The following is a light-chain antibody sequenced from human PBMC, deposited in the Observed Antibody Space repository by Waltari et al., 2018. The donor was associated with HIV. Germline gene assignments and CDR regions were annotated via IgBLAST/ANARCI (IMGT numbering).Light chain of an antibody. Sequence: QSALTQPPSASGSPGQSLTISCTGTIGDVGGYDYVSWSQQHPGKAPKLFIYEVSQRPSGVPDRFSGSKSGTTASLTVSGLQAEDEADYHCMSYTGHNRWVFGGGTKLTVL. CDR3: MSYTGHNRWV. CDR1: IGDVGGYDY. CDR2: EVS. V-gene: IGLV2-8*01. J-gene: IGLJ3*02.